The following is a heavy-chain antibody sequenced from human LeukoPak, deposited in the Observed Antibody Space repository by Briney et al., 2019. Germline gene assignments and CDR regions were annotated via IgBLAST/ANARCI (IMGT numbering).Heavy chain of an antibody. V-gene: IGHV3-11*01. CDR3: ARETIFGLSRYFDL. Sequence: GGSLRLSCAASGFTFSDFYMSWIRQSPGKGLEWISYISNSGSIISYADSVKGRFTISRDRAKNSLFLQMNSLRAEDTAVYYCARETIFGLSRYFDLWGRGTLVTVSS. J-gene: IGHJ2*01. CDR2: ISNSGSII. CDR1: GFTFSDFY. D-gene: IGHD3-3*01.